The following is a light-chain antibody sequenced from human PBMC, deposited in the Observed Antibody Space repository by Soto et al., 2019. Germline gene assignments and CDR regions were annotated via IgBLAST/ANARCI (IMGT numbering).Light chain of an antibody. CDR2: DAS. J-gene: IGKJ5*01. Sequence: DIQLTQSPSTLSASVGDRVSITCRASQSISGGLAWYQKKPEKAPRLLIYDASGLQSGVPSRFSGSGSGTDFTLTISSLQPEDFATYYCQQSYSTRITFGQGTRLEIK. CDR1: QSISGG. V-gene: IGKV1-39*01. CDR3: QQSYSTRIT.